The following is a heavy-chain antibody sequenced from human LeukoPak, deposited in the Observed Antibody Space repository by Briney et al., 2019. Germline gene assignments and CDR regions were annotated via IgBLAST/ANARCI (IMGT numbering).Heavy chain of an antibody. Sequence: ASVKVSCKASGYTFVNYGITWVRQAPGQGLEWMGWISAYNSAYNGNTHYAQKLQGRVTMTTDTSTNTGYMELRSLRSDDTAVYYCARDGPYSSSWLDYWGQGTLVTVSS. D-gene: IGHD6-13*01. J-gene: IGHJ4*02. CDR3: ARDGPYSSSWLDY. V-gene: IGHV1-18*01. CDR1: GYTFVNYG. CDR2: ISAYNSAYNGNT.